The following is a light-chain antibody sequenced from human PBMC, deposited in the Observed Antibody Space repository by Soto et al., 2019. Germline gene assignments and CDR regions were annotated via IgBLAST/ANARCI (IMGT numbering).Light chain of an antibody. CDR1: KSVNAS. J-gene: IGKJ4*01. CDR3: QQRTNWRLT. CDR2: DAS. Sequence: EIVLTQSPATLSLSPGERATLTCRASKSVNASLTWYQQKPGQAPSLLIYDASNRATGIPARFSGSGSGTDFTLTISSLEPEDFAVYYCQQRTNWRLTFGGGTKVEIK. V-gene: IGKV3-11*01.